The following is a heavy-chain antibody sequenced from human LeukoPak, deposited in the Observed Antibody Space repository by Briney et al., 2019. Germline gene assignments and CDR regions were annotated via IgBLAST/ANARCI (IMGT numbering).Heavy chain of an antibody. Sequence: GGSLRLSCAASGFNFKNYDFHWVRQAAGKRLEWVSGIGTVTDTFYLDSVEGRFTISRENAKNSFYLQMNGLRAGDTAVYYCARGWGGHGRSWGALDFWGQGILVTISS. D-gene: IGHD3-16*01. V-gene: IGHV3-13*01. CDR2: IGTVTDT. J-gene: IGHJ4*02. CDR1: GFNFKNYD. CDR3: ARGWGGHGRSWGALDF.